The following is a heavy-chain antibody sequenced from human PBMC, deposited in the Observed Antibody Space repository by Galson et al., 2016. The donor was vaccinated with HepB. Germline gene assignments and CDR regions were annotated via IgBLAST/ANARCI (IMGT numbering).Heavy chain of an antibody. J-gene: IGHJ4*02. CDR3: ARGSSYYYDGSGYRD. Sequence: SVKVSCKASGYTFTNFGITWVRQAPGQGLEWMGWISAYTGKANYAQKLQGRVTMTTDTSTTTAYMELRSLRSDDTAVYYCARGSSYYYDGSGYRDWGQGTLVTVSS. CDR2: ISAYTGKA. D-gene: IGHD3-22*01. V-gene: IGHV1-18*01. CDR1: GYTFTNFG.